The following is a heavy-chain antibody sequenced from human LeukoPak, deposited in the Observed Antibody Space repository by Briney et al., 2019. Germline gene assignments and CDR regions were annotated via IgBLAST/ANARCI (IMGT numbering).Heavy chain of an antibody. V-gene: IGHV3-21*01. J-gene: IGHJ6*03. CDR3: ARWGNWSSDPYLDA. CDR2: ISYRSNYI. Sequence: PGGSLRLSCVGSGVSFSTNTFHWVRQAPGKGLEWISSISYRSNYIYYADSVKGRSTISRDNAKNSLYFEMNSLRDEDTAVYYCARWGNWSSDPYLDAWGKGTTVIVS. D-gene: IGHD3-16*01. CDR1: GVSFSTNT.